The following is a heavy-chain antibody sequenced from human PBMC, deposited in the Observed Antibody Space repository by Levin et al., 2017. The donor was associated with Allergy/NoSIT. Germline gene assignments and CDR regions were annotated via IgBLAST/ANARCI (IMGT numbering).Heavy chain of an antibody. D-gene: IGHD3-3*01. CDR1: GGSFSGYY. J-gene: IGHJ3*02. V-gene: IGHV4-34*01. Sequence: PSETLSLTCAVYGGSFSGYYWSWIRQPPGKGLEWIGEINHSGSTNYNPSLKSRVTISVDTSKNQFSLKLSSVTAADTAVYYCARGPEVTIFGVVIIVRKTRRVAFDIWGQGTMVTVSS. CDR2: INHSGST. CDR3: ARGPEVTIFGVVIIVRKTRRVAFDI.